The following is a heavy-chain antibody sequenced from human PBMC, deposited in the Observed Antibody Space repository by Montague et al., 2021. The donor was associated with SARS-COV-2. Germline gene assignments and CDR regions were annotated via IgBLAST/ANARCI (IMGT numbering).Heavy chain of an antibody. J-gene: IGHJ6*03. CDR1: GGSFSTYS. V-gene: IGHV4-34*01. CDR3: ARLGDGAVPSPILGVGPYYSYYMDV. D-gene: IGHD3-10*01. Sequence: SETLSLTCAVHGGSFSTYSWNWIRQPPGKGLEWIGEIHHGGSTNYNPSLKSRVTISADTSKNQFSLKLTSVAAADTAVYHCARLGDGAVPSPILGVGPYYSYYMDVWGKGTTVTVSS. CDR2: IHHGGST.